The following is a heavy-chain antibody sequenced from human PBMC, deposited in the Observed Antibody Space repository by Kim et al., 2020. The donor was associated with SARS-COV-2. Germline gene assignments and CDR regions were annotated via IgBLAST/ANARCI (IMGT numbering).Heavy chain of an antibody. Sequence: ASVKVSCKASGYTFTSYYMHWVRQAPGQGLEWMGIINPSGGSTSYAQKFQGRVTMTRDTSTSTVYMELSSLRSEDTAVYYCARDGITMVRGAHNWFDPWGQGTLVTVSS. CDR2: INPSGGST. D-gene: IGHD3-10*01. CDR1: GYTFTSYY. CDR3: ARDGITMVRGAHNWFDP. J-gene: IGHJ5*02. V-gene: IGHV1-46*01.